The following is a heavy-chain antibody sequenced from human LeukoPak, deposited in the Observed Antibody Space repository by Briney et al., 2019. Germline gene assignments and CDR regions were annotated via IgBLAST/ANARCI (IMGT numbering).Heavy chain of an antibody. V-gene: IGHV1-2*02. CDR2: LNPNSGGT. J-gene: IGHJ4*02. Sequence: ASVKVSCKASGYTFTGYYMHWVRQAPGQGLEWMGWLNPNSGGTNYAQNFQGRVTMTGDTSINTASMELSRLRSDDTAVYYCAREAEYSSSYYFDYWGQGTLVTVSS. CDR1: GYTFTGYY. CDR3: AREAEYSSSYYFDY. D-gene: IGHD6-6*01.